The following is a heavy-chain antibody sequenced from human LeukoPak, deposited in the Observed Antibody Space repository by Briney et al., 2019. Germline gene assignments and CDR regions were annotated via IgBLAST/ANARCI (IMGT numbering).Heavy chain of an antibody. V-gene: IGHV4-4*07. Sequence: SSETLSLTCTVSGASITSFYYNWLRQSAGKGLEWIGRIHTNGGTDYRPSLNSRVTMSVDTSKKQISLKLTSVTAADTAVYFGSRGGGYGDYWGQGILVTVSS. CDR3: SRGGGYGDY. CDR2: IHTNGGT. CDR1: GASITSFY. D-gene: IGHD5-12*01. J-gene: IGHJ4*02.